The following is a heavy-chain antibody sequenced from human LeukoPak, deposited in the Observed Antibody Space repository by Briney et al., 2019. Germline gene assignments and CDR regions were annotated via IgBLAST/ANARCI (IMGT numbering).Heavy chain of an antibody. CDR2: INPDGSST. CDR3: ARGLGGNHAFDI. J-gene: IGHJ3*02. Sequence: GGSLTLSCAASGFTFSSYWMYWLRHAPGKGLVWVSRINPDGSSTSYADSVKGRFTISRDNAKNTLYLQMNSLRAEDTAVYYCARGLGGNHAFDIWGQGTMVTVSS. D-gene: IGHD4-23*01. V-gene: IGHV3-74*01. CDR1: GFTFSSYW.